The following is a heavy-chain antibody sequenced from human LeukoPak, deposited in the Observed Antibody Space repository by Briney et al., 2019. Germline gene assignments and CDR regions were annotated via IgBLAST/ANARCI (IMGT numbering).Heavy chain of an antibody. CDR1: GGSFSGYY. J-gene: IGHJ6*03. CDR3: ARGRSSMVRGYYYYYLDV. Sequence: SETLSLTCAVYGGSFSGYYWSWIRQPPGKGLEWIGEINHSGSTNYNPSLKSRVTISVDTSKNQFSLKLRSVTAADTAVYYCARGRSSMVRGYYYYYLDVWGKGTTVTISS. V-gene: IGHV4-34*01. D-gene: IGHD3-10*01. CDR2: INHSGST.